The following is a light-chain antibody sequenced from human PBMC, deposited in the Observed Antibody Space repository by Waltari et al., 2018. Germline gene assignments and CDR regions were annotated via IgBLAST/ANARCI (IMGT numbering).Light chain of an antibody. CDR2: GAS. Sequence: EIVLTQSQGPLSLSPGERAILSCRASQSVTSSYLAWYQQKPGQAPRLLIYGASSRATGIPDRFSGSGSGTDFTLTISRLEPEDSAVYYCHQYGSSPRTFGQGTKVEIK. V-gene: IGKV3-20*01. J-gene: IGKJ1*01. CDR1: QSVTSSY. CDR3: HQYGSSPRT.